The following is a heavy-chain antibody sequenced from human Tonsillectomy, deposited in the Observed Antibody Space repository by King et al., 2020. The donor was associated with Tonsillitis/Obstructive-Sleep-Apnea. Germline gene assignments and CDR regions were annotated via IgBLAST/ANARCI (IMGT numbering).Heavy chain of an antibody. J-gene: IGHJ4*02. D-gene: IGHD3-3*01. CDR2: IFSNDEK. V-gene: IGHV2-26*01. Sequence: TLKESGPVMVKPTETLTLTCTVAGFSLSNARMGVRWIRQPPGKALEWLAHIFSNDEKSYSTSLKGRLTIYKDTSKSQVVLTRTNMDPVDTATYYCARVSAYDFCSAYDGCSFDYWRQGPLVTVSS. CDR1: GFSLSNARMG. CDR3: ARVSAYDFCSAYDGCSFDY.